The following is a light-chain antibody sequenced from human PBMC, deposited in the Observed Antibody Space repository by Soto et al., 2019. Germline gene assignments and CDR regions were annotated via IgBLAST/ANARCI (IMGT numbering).Light chain of an antibody. V-gene: IGKV3-11*01. J-gene: IGKJ4*01. CDR3: QHRSSWPLT. CDR1: QSVSSY. CDR2: NAS. Sequence: EIVLTQSPATLSLSPGDGATLSCRASQSVSSYLAWYQQKPGQAPRLLIYNASNRAAGIPARFSGSGSGTDFTPTSGRLAPDDVAFYYWQHRSSWPLTFGGGTRVEIK.